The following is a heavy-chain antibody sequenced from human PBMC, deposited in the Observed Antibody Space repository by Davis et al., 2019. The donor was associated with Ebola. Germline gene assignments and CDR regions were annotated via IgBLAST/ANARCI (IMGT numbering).Heavy chain of an antibody. CDR2: IYYSGST. J-gene: IGHJ5*02. CDR3: ARGTNWFDP. CDR1: GDSISSYY. V-gene: IGHV4-59*01. Sequence: GSLRLSCTVSGDSISSYYWSWIRQPPGKGLEWIGYIYYSGSTNYNPSLKSRVTISVDTSKNQFSLKLSSVTAADTAVYYCARGTNWFDPWGQGTLVTVSS.